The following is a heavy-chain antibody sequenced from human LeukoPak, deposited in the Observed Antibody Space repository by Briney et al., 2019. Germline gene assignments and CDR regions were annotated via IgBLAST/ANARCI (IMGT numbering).Heavy chain of an antibody. CDR3: VKGIASHDFFSRGE. CDR1: GFTFSNFW. V-gene: IGHV3-23*01. D-gene: IGHD2-21*01. J-gene: IGHJ4*02. CDR2: VSNSGVNT. Sequence: GGSLRLSCAASGFTFSNFWMSGVRQAPGKGLEWVSGVSNSGVNTYYADSVKGRFTISRDNAKNTLFLQMNSLRAEDTAVYYCVKGIASHDFFSRGEWGQGTLVTVSS.